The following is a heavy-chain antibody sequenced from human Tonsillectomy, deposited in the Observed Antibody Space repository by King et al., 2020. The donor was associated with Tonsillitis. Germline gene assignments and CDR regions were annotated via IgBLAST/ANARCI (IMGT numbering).Heavy chain of an antibody. CDR3: ARRFWGYDAFDI. CDR1: GYTFTGYY. Sequence: VQLVESGAEVKKPGASVKVSCTASGYTFTGYYMHWVRQAPGQGLEWMGWINPNSGGTNFAQKLQGRVTMTRDTSISTAYMELSSLRSDDTAVYYCARRFWGYDAFDIWGQGTMVTVSS. J-gene: IGHJ3*02. CDR2: INPNSGGT. D-gene: IGHD7-27*01. V-gene: IGHV1-2*02.